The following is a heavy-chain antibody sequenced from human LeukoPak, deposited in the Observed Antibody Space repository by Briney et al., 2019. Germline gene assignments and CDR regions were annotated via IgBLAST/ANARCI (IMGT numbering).Heavy chain of an antibody. J-gene: IGHJ4*02. CDR3: AKDYDILTGYYWGSDY. Sequence: SGGSLRLSCAASGFTFSSYAMSWVRQAPGKGLEWVSAISGSGGSTYYADSVKGRFTISRDNSKNTLYLQMNSLRAEDTAVYYCAKDYDILTGYYWGSDYWGQGTLVTVSS. V-gene: IGHV3-23*01. CDR2: ISGSGGST. CDR1: GFTFSSYA. D-gene: IGHD3-9*01.